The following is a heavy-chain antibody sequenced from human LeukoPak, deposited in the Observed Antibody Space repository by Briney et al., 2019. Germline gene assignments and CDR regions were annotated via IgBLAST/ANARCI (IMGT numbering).Heavy chain of an antibody. CDR3: AKHPQLRYFDWFPTFFD. CDR2: ISGSGGST. V-gene: IGHV3-23*01. J-gene: IGHJ4*02. D-gene: IGHD3-9*01. Sequence: TGGSLRLSCAASGFTFSSYAMRWVRQAPGKGLEWVSVISGSGGSTYYADSVKGRFTISRDNSKNTLYLQMNSLRAEDTAVYYCAKHPQLRYFDWFPTFFDWGQGTLVTVSS. CDR1: GFTFSSYA.